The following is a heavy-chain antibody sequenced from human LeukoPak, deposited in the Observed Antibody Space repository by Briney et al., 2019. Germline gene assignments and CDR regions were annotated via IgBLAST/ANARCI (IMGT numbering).Heavy chain of an antibody. V-gene: IGHV3-30-3*01. CDR2: ISYDGSNK. Sequence: GRSLSLSCAASGFPFSSYAMHWVRQATGKGLEWVAVISYDGSNKYYADSVKGRFTISRDNSENTLYLQMNSLRAEDTAVYYGARDHRYCSGGSCYSLGMDVWGQGTTVTVSS. CDR3: ARDHRYCSGGSCYSLGMDV. J-gene: IGHJ6*02. D-gene: IGHD2-15*01. CDR1: GFPFSSYA.